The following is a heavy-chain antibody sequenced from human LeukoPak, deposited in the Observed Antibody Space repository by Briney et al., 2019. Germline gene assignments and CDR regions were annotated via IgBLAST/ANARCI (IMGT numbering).Heavy chain of an antibody. Sequence: SETLSLTCTVSGGSINNSSYYWGWIRQPPGKGLEWIGSIYYGGSTYYNPSLMSRVTISVDTSKNQFSLELSSVTAADTAVYYCVRPRYGDYWNPFDTWGQGTLVIVSS. J-gene: IGHJ4*02. CDR1: GGSINNSSYY. D-gene: IGHD4-17*01. CDR3: VRPRYGDYWNPFDT. V-gene: IGHV4-39*01. CDR2: IYYGGST.